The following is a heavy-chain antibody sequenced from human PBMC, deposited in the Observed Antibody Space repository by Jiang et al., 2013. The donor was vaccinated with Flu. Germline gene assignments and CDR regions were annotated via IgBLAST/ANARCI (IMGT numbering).Heavy chain of an antibody. Sequence: SGFTVSTHHVTLGPAQAPGKGLEWVSVIYRGGSTYYADSVKDRFTISRDNSKNTVYLQMNSLKTEDTAVYYCTRDRSGYSYGLWVVDYWGQGTLVTVSS. V-gene: IGHV3-53*01. D-gene: IGHD5-18*01. CDR3: TRDRSGYSYGLWVVDY. J-gene: IGHJ4*02. CDR2: IYRGGST. CDR1: GFTVSTHH.